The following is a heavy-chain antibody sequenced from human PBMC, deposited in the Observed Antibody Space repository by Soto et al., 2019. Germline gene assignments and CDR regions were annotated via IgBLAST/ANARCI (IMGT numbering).Heavy chain of an antibody. D-gene: IGHD3-10*01. CDR2: IIPFSGTV. J-gene: IGHJ6*02. Sequence: ASVKVSCKASGGSFMSQAISWVRQAPGQGPEWMGGIIPFSGTVTYTQRFQGRLTLTADEPTKTAYMESSSLRSEDTAVYYCARGSYDSYAGFFGMDVWGQGTKVTVSS. CDR3: ARGSYDSYAGFFGMDV. V-gene: IGHV1-69*13. CDR1: GGSFMSQA.